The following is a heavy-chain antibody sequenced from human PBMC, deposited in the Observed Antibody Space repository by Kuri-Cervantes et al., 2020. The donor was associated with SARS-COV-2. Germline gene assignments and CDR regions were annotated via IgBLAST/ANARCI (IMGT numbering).Heavy chain of an antibody. CDR3: ARHYYGSGSYVANENWFDP. CDR2: IKQDGSEK. V-gene: IGHV3-7*01. D-gene: IGHD3-10*01. Sequence: GESLKISCAASGFTFSSYAMSWVRQAPGKGLEWVANIKQDGSEKYYVDSVKGRFTISRDNAKNSLYLQMNSLRAEDTAVYYCARHYYGSGSYVANENWFDPWGQGTLVTVSS. CDR1: GFTFSSYA. J-gene: IGHJ5*02.